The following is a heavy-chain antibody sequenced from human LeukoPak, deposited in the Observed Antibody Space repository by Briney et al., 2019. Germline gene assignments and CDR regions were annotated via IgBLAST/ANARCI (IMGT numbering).Heavy chain of an antibody. Sequence: SVKVSCKASGGTFSSYAISWVRQAPGQGLEWMGGIIPIFGTANYAQKFQGRVTITADKSTSTDYMELSSLRSEDTAVYYCARDWVYCSSTSCHTTFDYWGQGTLVTVSS. CDR1: GGTFSSYA. CDR3: ARDWVYCSSTSCHTTFDY. J-gene: IGHJ4*02. D-gene: IGHD2-2*02. CDR2: IIPIFGTA. V-gene: IGHV1-69*06.